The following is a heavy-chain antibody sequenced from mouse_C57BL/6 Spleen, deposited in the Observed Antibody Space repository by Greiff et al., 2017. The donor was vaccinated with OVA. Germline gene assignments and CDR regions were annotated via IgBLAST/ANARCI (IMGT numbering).Heavy chain of an antibody. J-gene: IGHJ4*01. CDR3: ASLRNCAMDV. V-gene: IGHV14-2*01. CDR1: GFNIKDYY. CDR2: IDPGNGDT. Sequence: VQLKQSGAELVKPGASVKLSCTASGFNIKDYYMHWVKQRTEQGLEWIGRIDPGNGDTKYDSKFKGKATITEDKSSNTAYLQLSSLTSYDTAVYYCASLRNCAMDVWGQGTSVTVSS. D-gene: IGHD6-1*01.